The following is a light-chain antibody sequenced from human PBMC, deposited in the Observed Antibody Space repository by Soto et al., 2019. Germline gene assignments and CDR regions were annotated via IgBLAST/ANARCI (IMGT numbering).Light chain of an antibody. Sequence: EIVMTQSPATLSVSPGERATLSCRASQSVSSNLAWYQQKPGQAPRLLIYGASTRATGIPARFSGSGSGTEVTLTISSLQSEDFAVDYCQQYNNWPRWTFGQGTKVEIK. J-gene: IGKJ1*01. CDR1: QSVSSN. CDR3: QQYNNWPRWT. V-gene: IGKV3-15*01. CDR2: GAS.